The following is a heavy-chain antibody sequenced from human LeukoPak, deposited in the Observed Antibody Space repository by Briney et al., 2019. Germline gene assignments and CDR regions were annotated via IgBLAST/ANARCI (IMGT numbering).Heavy chain of an antibody. V-gene: IGHV3-30*02. D-gene: IGHD1-26*01. CDR1: GFTFSSYG. Sequence: PGGSLRLSCAASGFTFSSYGMHWVRQAPGKGLEWVAFIRYDGSNKYYADSVKGRFTISRDNSKNTLYLQMNSLRAEDTAVYYCAKYPSGIVGATIYSYYYMDVWGKGTTVTVSS. CDR3: AKYPSGIVGATIYSYYYMDV. J-gene: IGHJ6*03. CDR2: IRYDGSNK.